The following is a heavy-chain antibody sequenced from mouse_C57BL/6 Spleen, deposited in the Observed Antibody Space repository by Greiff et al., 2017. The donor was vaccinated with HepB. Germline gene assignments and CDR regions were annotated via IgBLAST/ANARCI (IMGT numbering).Heavy chain of an antibody. J-gene: IGHJ2*01. V-gene: IGHV1-15*01. CDR1: GYTFTDYE. CDR2: IDPETGGT. CDR3: TRGGYYYFDY. Sequence: VQLKESGAELVRPGASVTLSCKASGYTFTDYEMHWVKQTPVHGLEWIGAIDPETGGTAYNQKFKGKAILTADKSSSTAYMELRSLTSEDSAVYYCTRGGYYYFDYWGQGTTLTVSS. D-gene: IGHD2-3*01.